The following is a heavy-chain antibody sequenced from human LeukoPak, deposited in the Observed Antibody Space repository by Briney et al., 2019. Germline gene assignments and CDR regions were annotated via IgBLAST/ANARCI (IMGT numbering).Heavy chain of an antibody. V-gene: IGHV1-69*13. CDR3: ARVTSLRRAAPFDY. J-gene: IGHJ4*02. CDR2: IIPIFGTA. Sequence: SVKVSCKASGGTFSSYAISWVRQAPGQGLEWMGGIIPIFGTANYAQKFQGRVTITADESTSTAYMELSSLRSEDTAVYYRARVTSLRRAAPFDYWGQGTLVTVSS. CDR1: GGTFSSYA. D-gene: IGHD6-6*01.